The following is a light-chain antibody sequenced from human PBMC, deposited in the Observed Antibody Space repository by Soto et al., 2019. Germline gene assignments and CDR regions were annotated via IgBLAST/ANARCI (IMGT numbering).Light chain of an antibody. CDR2: GAS. V-gene: IGKV3-15*01. CDR1: QSISSN. CDR3: QQYDKWPPWT. Sequence: EIVMTQSPASLSVSPGERATLSCRASQSISSNLAWYQQKPGQAPRLLIYGASTRATSVPPRFSGGGSGTEFTLTISSLQSEDFAVYYCQQYDKWPPWTFGQGTKLEIK. J-gene: IGKJ2*02.